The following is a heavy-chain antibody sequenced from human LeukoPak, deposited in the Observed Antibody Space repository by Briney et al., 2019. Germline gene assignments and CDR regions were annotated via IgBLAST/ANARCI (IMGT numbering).Heavy chain of an antibody. J-gene: IGHJ4*02. D-gene: IGHD4-17*01. CDR1: CVSMSRYY. CDR3: AREGRQDYVYFDH. V-gene: IGHV4-59*01. Sequence: AETLSLTCTVSCVSMSRYYWSLIRQPPGKGLEWIGYINYSGSTNYNPSLKSRVTMSVDTSKNHSSLKLSSVTAADTAMYYCAREGRQDYVYFDHWGQGSLVPVSS. CDR2: INYSGST.